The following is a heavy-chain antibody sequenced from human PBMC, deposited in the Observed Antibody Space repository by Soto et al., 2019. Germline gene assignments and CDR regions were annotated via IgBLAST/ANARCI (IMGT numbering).Heavy chain of an antibody. J-gene: IGHJ4*02. D-gene: IGHD6-13*01. CDR2: IYYSGST. Sequence: SETLSLTCTVSGGSISSYYWSWIRQPSGKGLEWIGYIYYSGSTNYNPSLKSRVTISVDTSKNQFSLKLSSVTAADTAVYYCAGDGSSWSYFDYWGQGTLVTVSS. V-gene: IGHV4-59*01. CDR1: GGSISSYY. CDR3: AGDGSSWSYFDY.